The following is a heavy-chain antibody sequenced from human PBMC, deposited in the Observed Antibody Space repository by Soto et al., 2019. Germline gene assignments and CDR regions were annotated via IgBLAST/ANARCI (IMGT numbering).Heavy chain of an antibody. J-gene: IGHJ5*02. CDR1: GGSISSSKW. CDR3: ASKDYGDYGWFDP. V-gene: IGHV4-4*02. Sequence: QVQLQESGPGLMKPSGTLSLTCAVSGGSISSSKWWSWVRQPPGKGLEWIGEIYHSGSTNYNPSLKSRVTISVDKSKNQFSLKLTSVTAADTAVYYWASKDYGDYGWFDPWGQGTLVTVSS. CDR2: IYHSGST. D-gene: IGHD4-17*01.